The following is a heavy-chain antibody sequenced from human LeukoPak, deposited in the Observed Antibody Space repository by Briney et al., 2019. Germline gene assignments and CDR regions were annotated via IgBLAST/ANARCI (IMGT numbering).Heavy chain of an antibody. D-gene: IGHD5-18*01. CDR2: IKSKTDGGTT. J-gene: IGHJ3*02. CDR3: TTVDTAMVSRRAFDI. V-gene: IGHV3-15*01. Sequence: GGSLRLSCAPSGFTFSNAWMSWVRQAPGKGLEWVGRIKSKTDGGTTDYAAPVKGRFTISRDDSKNTLYLQMNSLKTEDTAVYYCTTVDTAMVSRRAFDIWGQGTMVTVSS. CDR1: GFTFSNAW.